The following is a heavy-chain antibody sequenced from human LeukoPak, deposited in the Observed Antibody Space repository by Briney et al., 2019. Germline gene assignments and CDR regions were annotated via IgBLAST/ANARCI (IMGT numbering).Heavy chain of an antibody. J-gene: IGHJ4*02. D-gene: IGHD3-10*01. CDR3: SVVNYGSGSYPLGY. CDR1: GFTFSNAW. CDR2: IKSKTDGGTT. Sequence: GGSLRLSCAASGFTFSNAWMSWVRQAPGKGLEWVGRIKSKTDGGTTDYAAPVKGRFTISRDDSKNTLYLQMNSLKTEDTAVYYCSVVNYGSGSYPLGYWGQGNLVTVSS. V-gene: IGHV3-15*01.